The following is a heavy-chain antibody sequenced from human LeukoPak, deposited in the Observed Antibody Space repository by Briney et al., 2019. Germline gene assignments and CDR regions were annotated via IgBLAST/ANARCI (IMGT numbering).Heavy chain of an antibody. D-gene: IGHD4-11*01. V-gene: IGHV1-2*02. Sequence: ASVKVPCKASGYTFTGYYMHWVRQAPGQGLEWMGWINPNSGGTNYAEKFQGGVTMTRDTAISTAYMELSSLRSDDTAVYYCARAEINDYSRYWGQGIPVIVSS. J-gene: IGHJ4*02. CDR1: GYTFTGYY. CDR3: ARAEINDYSRY. CDR2: INPNSGGT.